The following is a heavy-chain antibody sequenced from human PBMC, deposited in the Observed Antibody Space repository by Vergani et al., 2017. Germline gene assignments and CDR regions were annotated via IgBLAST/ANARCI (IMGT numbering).Heavy chain of an antibody. Sequence: VQLVESGGGLVKPGGSLRLSCAASGFTFSDFSMSWVRQAPGKGLEWVAFIGSSGPYINYADSVKGRFIISRDNTNNSLFLQLRSLRAEDAAVYYCALVDTQVPATSHFYYMDVWGKGTTVVVSS. D-gene: IGHD6-25*01. V-gene: IGHV3-21*06. CDR3: ALVDTQVPATSHFYYMDV. J-gene: IGHJ6*03. CDR2: IGSSGPYI. CDR1: GFTFSDFS.